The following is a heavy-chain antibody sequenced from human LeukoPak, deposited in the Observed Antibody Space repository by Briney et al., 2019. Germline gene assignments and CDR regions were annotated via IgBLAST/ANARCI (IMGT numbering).Heavy chain of an antibody. V-gene: IGHV3-53*01. J-gene: IGHJ4*02. CDR1: GFTVSSNY. CDR3: AKVYSSSWYYFDY. CDR2: IYSGGST. Sequence: GGSLRLSCAASGFTVSSNYMSWVRQAPGKGLEWVSVIYSGGSTYYADSVKGRFTISRDNSKNTLYLQMNSLRADDTAVYYCAKVYSSSWYYFDYWGQGTLVTVSS. D-gene: IGHD6-13*01.